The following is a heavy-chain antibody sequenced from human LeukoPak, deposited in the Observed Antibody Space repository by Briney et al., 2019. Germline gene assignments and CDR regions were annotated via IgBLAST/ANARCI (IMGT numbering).Heavy chain of an antibody. CDR3: AKVAELWFGEYDH. D-gene: IGHD3-10*01. Sequence: PGGSLRLSCAASGFTFSSYWMSWVRQAPGKGLEWVANIKQDGSEKYYVDSVKGRFTISRDNAKNSLYLQMNSLRAEDTAVYYCAKVAELWFGEYDHWGQGTLVTVSS. CDR1: GFTFSSYW. V-gene: IGHV3-7*01. CDR2: IKQDGSEK. J-gene: IGHJ4*02.